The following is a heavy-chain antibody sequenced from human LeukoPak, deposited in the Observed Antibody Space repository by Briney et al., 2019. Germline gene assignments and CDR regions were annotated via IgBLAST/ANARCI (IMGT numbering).Heavy chain of an antibody. Sequence: GGSLRLSCSASGFTFDVYGMSWVRQAPGKGLEWVSGINWNGGSTGYADSVKGRFTISRDNAKNSLYLQMNSLRAEDTALYYCARDPVTTGGYDPRFDYWGQGTLVTVSS. J-gene: IGHJ4*02. V-gene: IGHV3-20*04. CDR3: ARDPVTTGGYDPRFDY. CDR1: GFTFDVYG. D-gene: IGHD5-12*01. CDR2: INWNGGST.